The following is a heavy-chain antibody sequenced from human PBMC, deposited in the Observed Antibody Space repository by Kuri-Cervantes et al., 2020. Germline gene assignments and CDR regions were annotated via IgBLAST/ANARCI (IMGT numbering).Heavy chain of an antibody. J-gene: IGHJ4*02. Sequence: GGSLRLSCAASGFTFSYFWMHWVRQAPGKGLVWVSRIDNDGNNIAYADSVKGRFTISRDNAKNSLYLQMNSLRAEDTAVYYCATLLGNLISYYPDYWGQGTLVTVSS. CDR1: GFTFSYFW. D-gene: IGHD7-27*01. V-gene: IGHV3-74*01. CDR2: IDNDGNNI. CDR3: ATLLGNLISYYPDY.